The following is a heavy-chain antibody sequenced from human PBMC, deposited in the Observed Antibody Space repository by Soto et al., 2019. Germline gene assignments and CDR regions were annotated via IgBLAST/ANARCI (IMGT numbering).Heavy chain of an antibody. J-gene: IGHJ4*02. V-gene: IGHV1-8*02. CDR2: VTPNSGGT. D-gene: IGHD1-1*01. CDR3: ATQQYQQQLVN. Sequence: ASVKVSCKASGYTFQTYDIIWLRQATGQGLEWMGWVTPNSGGTVYAQKFQGRVTMTRDTSISTAYMELSSLRSDDTALYYCATQQYQQQLVNWGQGTLVTVSS. CDR1: GYTFQTYD.